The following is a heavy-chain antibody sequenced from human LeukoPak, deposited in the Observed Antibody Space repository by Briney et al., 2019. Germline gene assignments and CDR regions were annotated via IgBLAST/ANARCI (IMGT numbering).Heavy chain of an antibody. D-gene: IGHD3-22*01. Sequence: PGGSLRPSCAASGFTFTTYWMSWVRQAPGKGLEWVSGITGSGGSTYYADSVKGRFTISRDNSKNTAYLQMNSLKTEDTAVYYCTRPKERGDYYDSRMQLDYNYYYMDVWGKGTTVTVSS. CDR2: ITGSGGST. J-gene: IGHJ6*03. CDR1: GFTFTTYW. V-gene: IGHV3-23*01. CDR3: TRPKERGDYYDSRMQLDYNYYYMDV.